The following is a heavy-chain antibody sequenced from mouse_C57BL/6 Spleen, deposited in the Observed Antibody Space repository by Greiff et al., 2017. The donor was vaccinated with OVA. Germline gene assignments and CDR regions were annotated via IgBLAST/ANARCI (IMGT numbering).Heavy chain of an antibody. V-gene: IGHV5-4*01. D-gene: IGHD2-10*02. Sequence: EVKLVESGGGLVKPGGSLKLSCAASGFTFSSYAMSWVRQTPEKRLEWVATISDGGSYTYYPDNVKGRFTISRDNAKNNLYLQMSHLKSEDTAMYYCAREVWYHFDYWGQGTTLTVSS. CDR1: GFTFSSYA. J-gene: IGHJ2*01. CDR3: AREVWYHFDY. CDR2: ISDGGSYT.